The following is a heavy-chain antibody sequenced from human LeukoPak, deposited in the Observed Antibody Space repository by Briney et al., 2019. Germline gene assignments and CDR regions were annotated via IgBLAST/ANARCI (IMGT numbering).Heavy chain of an antibody. CDR2: IRYGGSNE. J-gene: IGHJ4*02. V-gene: IGHV3-30*02. CDR1: GFTFSSNG. CDR3: AKSGAPFFFDY. D-gene: IGHD3-10*01. Sequence: GGSLRLSCAASGFTFSSNGMHWVRQAPGKGLEWVAFIRYGGSNEYYADSVKGRFTISRDTSKNTLYLQMNSLRAEDTAVYSCAKSGAPFFFDYWGQGTLVTVSS.